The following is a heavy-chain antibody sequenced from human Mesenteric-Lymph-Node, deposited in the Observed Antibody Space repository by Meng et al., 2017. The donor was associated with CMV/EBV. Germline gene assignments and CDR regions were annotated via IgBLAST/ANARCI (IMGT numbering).Heavy chain of an antibody. V-gene: IGHV3-23*01. J-gene: IGHJ4*02. Sequence: GGSLRLSCAACGFTFSSYDMHWVRQAPGKGLEWVSRIRGRDGSASYADSVKGRFTISRDISQNTLYLQMNSLRGEDTAVYHCVKGATFGVTAPDYWGQGTLVTVSS. CDR3: VKGATFGVTAPDY. CDR2: IRGRDGSA. D-gene: IGHD3-3*01. CDR1: GFTFSSYD.